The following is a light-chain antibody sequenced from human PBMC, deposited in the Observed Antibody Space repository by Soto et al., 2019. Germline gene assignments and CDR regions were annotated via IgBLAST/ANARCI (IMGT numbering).Light chain of an antibody. CDR3: TSWTTSPTMI. J-gene: IGLJ2*01. CDR1: SSDIGAYNF. V-gene: IGLV2-14*03. Sequence: QSALTQPASVSGSPGQPITISCTGTSSDIGAYNFVSWYQQHPGKAPKLMLYDVNIRPSGVSNRFSGSKSGNTASLTISGLQAEDEADYYCTSWTTSPTMIFGGGPKLTVL. CDR2: DVN.